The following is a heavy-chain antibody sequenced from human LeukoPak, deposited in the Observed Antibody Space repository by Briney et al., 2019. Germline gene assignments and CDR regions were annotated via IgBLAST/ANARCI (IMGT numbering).Heavy chain of an antibody. Sequence: GASVKVSCKASGYTFTSHHMHWMRQAPGQGLEWMGWISAYNGNTNYAQKLQGRVTMTTDTSTSTVYMELRSLRSDDTAVYYCARDVGEGFCSGGSCSDYWGQGTLVTVSS. CDR3: ARDVGEGFCSGGSCSDY. V-gene: IGHV1-18*01. J-gene: IGHJ4*02. CDR1: GYTFTSHH. D-gene: IGHD2-15*01. CDR2: ISAYNGNT.